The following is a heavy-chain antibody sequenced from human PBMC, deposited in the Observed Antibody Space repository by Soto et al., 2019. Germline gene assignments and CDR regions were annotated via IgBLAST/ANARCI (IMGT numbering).Heavy chain of an antibody. CDR3: ASSVSGRFGESSYYYYYGMDV. CDR1: GYTFTSNW. CDR2: IYPGDSET. J-gene: IGHJ6*02. D-gene: IGHD3-10*01. V-gene: IGHV5-51*01. Sequence: PGESLKISCKGSGYTFTSNWIGWVRQMPGKGLEWMGIIYPGDSETRYSPSFQGQVTISADKSITTAYLQWSSLKASDTAMYYCASSVSGRFGESSYYYYYGMDVWGQGTTVTVSS.